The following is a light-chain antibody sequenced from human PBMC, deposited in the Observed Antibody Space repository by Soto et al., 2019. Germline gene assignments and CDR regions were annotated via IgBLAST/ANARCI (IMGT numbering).Light chain of an antibody. CDR1: QDISNY. CDR3: QQYDNLLPLT. CDR2: GAS. Sequence: DIQMTQSPSSLSASVGDRVTITCQASQDISNYLNWYQQKPGKAPKLLIYGASNLETGVPSRFSGSGSGTDFTFTISSLQPEDIATYYCQQYDNLLPLTFGGGTKVEIK. J-gene: IGKJ4*01. V-gene: IGKV1-33*01.